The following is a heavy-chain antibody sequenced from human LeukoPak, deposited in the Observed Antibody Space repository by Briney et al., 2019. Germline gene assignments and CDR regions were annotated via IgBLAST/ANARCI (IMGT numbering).Heavy chain of an antibody. CDR2: IYHSGST. V-gene: IGHV4-59*01. J-gene: IGHJ4*02. Sequence: PSETLSLTCTVSGGSLSNYFWSWIRQPPGKGLEWIGYIYHSGSTNYNPSLKSRVTISGDTSKNQFSLKLRSVTAADTAVYYCARGVSQTDYWGQGALVTVSS. D-gene: IGHD2-8*01. CDR1: GGSLSNYF. CDR3: ARGVSQTDY.